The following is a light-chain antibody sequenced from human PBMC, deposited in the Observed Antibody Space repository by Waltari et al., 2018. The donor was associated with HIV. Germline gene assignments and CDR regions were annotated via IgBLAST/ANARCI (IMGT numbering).Light chain of an antibody. Sequence: SSRLTQPPSVSVAPGETATITCGAINIERKSVHWYQQKAGQAPVVVMSYDTDRPAGIAERFSGFNSGHSATLIISRVRAGDEADYYCQVWDSATDHVLFGGGTRLTVL. V-gene: IGLV3-21*04. CDR2: YDT. J-gene: IGLJ2*01. CDR3: QVWDSATDHVL. CDR1: NIERKS.